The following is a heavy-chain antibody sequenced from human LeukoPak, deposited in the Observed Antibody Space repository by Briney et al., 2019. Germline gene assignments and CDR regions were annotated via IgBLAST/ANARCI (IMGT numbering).Heavy chain of an antibody. CDR2: ISGSGGST. CDR3: AKVLGSSWYIDY. D-gene: IGHD6-13*01. V-gene: IGHV3-23*01. J-gene: IGHJ4*02. CDR1: GFTFSSYA. Sequence: PGGSLRLSCAASGFTFSSYAMSWVRQAPGKGLEWVSAISGSGGSTYYADSAKGRFTISRDNSKNTLYLQMNSLRAEDTAVYYCAKVLGSSWYIDYWGQGTLVTVSS.